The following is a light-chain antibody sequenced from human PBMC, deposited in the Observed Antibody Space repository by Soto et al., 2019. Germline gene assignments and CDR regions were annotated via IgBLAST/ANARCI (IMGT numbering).Light chain of an antibody. J-gene: IGLJ1*01. CDR3: QSYDNSLSNYV. Sequence: QSVLTQPPSVSGAPGQRVTISCTGSSSNVGAGYDVHWYQQLPGTAPKLLIYGNYNRPSGVPERFSGSKSGTSASLAITGLQAEDEVDYYCQSYDNSLSNYVFGTGTKLPVL. CDR1: SSNVGAGYD. CDR2: GNY. V-gene: IGLV1-40*01.